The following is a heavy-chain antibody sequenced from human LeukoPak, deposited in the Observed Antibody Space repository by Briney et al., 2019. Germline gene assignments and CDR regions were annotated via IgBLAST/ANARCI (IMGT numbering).Heavy chain of an antibody. CDR1: GYTFTSYD. V-gene: IGHV1-18*01. CDR3: ARGHYYDSSGPAIDY. D-gene: IGHD3-22*01. CDR2: ISAYNGNT. J-gene: IGHJ4*02. Sequence: GASVKVSCKASGYTFTSYDISWVRQAPGQGLEWMGWISAYNGNTNYAQKLQGRVTMTTDTSTSTAYMELRSLRSDDTAVYYCARGHYYDSSGPAIDYWGQGTLVTVSS.